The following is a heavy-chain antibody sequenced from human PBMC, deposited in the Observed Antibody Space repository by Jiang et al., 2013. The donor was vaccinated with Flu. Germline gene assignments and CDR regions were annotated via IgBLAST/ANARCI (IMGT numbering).Heavy chain of an antibody. D-gene: IGHD1-26*01. CDR1: GFTFSSYS. CDR2: ISSSSSYI. J-gene: IGHJ4*02. Sequence: VQLLESGGGLVKPGGSLRLSCAASGFTFSSYSMNWVRQAPGKGLEWVSSISSSSSYIYYADSVKGRFTISRDNAKNSLYLQMNSLRAEDTAVYYCARDKKWEQGFFDYWGQGTLVTVSS. V-gene: IGHV3-21*01. CDR3: ARDKKWEQGFFDY.